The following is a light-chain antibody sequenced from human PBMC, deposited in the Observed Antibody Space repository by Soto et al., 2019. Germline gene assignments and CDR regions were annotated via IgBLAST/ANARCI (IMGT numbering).Light chain of an antibody. CDR3: QQTSTMPVT. J-gene: IGKJ5*01. Sequence: DIQMTQSPSSLSASVGDTISITCRSFETIAKSLNWYQQRPGKAPKLLIFGASNLHNGVPPRFSGLGSGTHFTLTTSSLQPEDFATYFCQQTSTMPVTFGQGTRLE. CDR1: ETIAKS. CDR2: GAS. V-gene: IGKV1-39*01.